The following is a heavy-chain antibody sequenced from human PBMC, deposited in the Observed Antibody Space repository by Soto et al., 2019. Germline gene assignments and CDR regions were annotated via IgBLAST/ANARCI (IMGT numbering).Heavy chain of an antibody. Sequence: ASVKVSCKASGYTFTSYDINWVRQATGQGLEWMGWMNPNSGNTGYAQKFQGRVTMTRNTSISTAYMELSSLRSEDTAVYYCARSASAAGFYYYYYMDVWGKGITVTVSS. V-gene: IGHV1-8*01. D-gene: IGHD6-13*01. CDR3: ARSASAAGFYYYYYMDV. CDR1: GYTFTSYD. J-gene: IGHJ6*03. CDR2: MNPNSGNT.